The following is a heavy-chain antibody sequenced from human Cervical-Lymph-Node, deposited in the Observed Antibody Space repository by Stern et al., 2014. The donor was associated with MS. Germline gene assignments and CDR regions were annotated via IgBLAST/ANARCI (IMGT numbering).Heavy chain of an antibody. CDR1: GGSFSDSY. J-gene: IGHJ5*02. Sequence: QVQLQQWGAGLLKPSETLSLTCAVSGGSFSDSYWSWIRQPPGKGLEWIGEFHHSGSTKYNPSLKSRVTISLAPSRNQFSLKLSSVTAADTAIYYCARGLGVTMFRFDPWGQGTLVTVSS. CDR2: FHHSGST. D-gene: IGHD3-10*02. CDR3: ARGLGVTMFRFDP. V-gene: IGHV4-34*01.